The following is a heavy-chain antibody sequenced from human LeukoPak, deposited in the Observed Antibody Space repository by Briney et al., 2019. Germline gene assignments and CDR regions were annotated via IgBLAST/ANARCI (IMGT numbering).Heavy chain of an antibody. J-gene: IGHJ5*02. CDR3: ASTKSRQLMTFDP. V-gene: IGHV4-59*01. Sequence: SSETLSLTCTVSGGSISSYYWSWIRQPPGKGLEWIGYIYYSGSTNYNPSLKSRVTISVDTSKNQFSLKLSSVTAADTAVYDCASTKSRQLMTFDPWGQGTLVTVSS. CDR2: IYYSGST. D-gene: IGHD2-8*01. CDR1: GGSISSYY.